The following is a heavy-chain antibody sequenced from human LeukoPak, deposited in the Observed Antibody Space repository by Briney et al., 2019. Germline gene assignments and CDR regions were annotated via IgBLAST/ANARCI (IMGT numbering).Heavy chain of an antibody. CDR1: GFTFSSYG. CDR2: ISGSGGST. J-gene: IGHJ6*03. D-gene: IGHD6-19*01. CDR3: ARSPTVSWLVHYYYYMDV. V-gene: IGHV3-23*01. Sequence: GGSLRLSCAASGFTFSSYGMSWVRQAPGRGLEWVSAISGSGGSTYYADSVKGRFTISRDNAKNSLYLQMNSLRGEDTAVYYCARSPTVSWLVHYYYYMDVWGKGTTVTVSS.